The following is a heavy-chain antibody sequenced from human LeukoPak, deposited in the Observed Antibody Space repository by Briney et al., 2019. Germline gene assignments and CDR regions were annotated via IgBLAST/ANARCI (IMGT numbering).Heavy chain of an antibody. D-gene: IGHD1-26*01. Sequence: GGSLRLSCSASGFTFRTNSMHWVRQAPGKGLEFVSAITSNGGSTYYADSVKGRFTISRDNSKNTLYLQMSSLRAEDTAVSYCVTVGMTSIWSYLRFDPWGQGTLVSVSS. V-gene: IGHV3-64D*08. CDR3: VTVGMTSIWSYLRFDP. CDR1: GFTFRTNS. J-gene: IGHJ5*02. CDR2: ITSNGGST.